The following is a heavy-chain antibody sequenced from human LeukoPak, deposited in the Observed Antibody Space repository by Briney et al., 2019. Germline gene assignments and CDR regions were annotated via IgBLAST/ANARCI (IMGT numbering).Heavy chain of an antibody. CDR1: GYTCTSYY. CDR3: ARAGSDYCGGDCPKFDY. J-gene: IGHJ4*02. V-gene: IGHV1-46*01. D-gene: IGHD2-21*02. Sequence: ASVKVSCKASGYTCTSYYMHWVRQAPGQGLEWMGIINPSGGSTSYAQKFQGRVTMTRDTSTSTVYMELSSLRSEDTAVYYCARAGSDYCGGDCPKFDYWGQGTLVTVSS. CDR2: INPSGGST.